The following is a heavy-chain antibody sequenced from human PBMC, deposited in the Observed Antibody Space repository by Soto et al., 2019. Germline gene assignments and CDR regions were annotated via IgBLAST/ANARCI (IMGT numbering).Heavy chain of an antibody. CDR1: GGTFSSYA. J-gene: IGHJ4*02. CDR3: ARGRETPSYYFDY. V-gene: IGHV1-69*01. CDR2: LIPIFGTA. Sequence: QVQLLQSWAEVKKPGSSVKVSCKASGGTFSSYAISWVRQAPGQGLEWMGGLIPIFGTANYAQKFQGRVTITADESTSTAYMELSSLRSEDTAVYYCARGRETPSYYFDYWGQGTLVTVSS.